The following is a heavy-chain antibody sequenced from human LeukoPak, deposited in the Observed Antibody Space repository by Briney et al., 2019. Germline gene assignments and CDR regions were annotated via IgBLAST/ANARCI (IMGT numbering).Heavy chain of an antibody. CDR1: GFTFSSYW. J-gene: IGHJ4*02. D-gene: IGHD1-26*01. CDR3: ARGGSGSSYLVHI. V-gene: IGHV3-74*01. CDR2: ISTDGSST. Sequence: GGSLRLSCAASGFTFSSYWMHWVRQAPGKGLVWVALISTDGSSTRYADSVKGRFTISRDNAKNTLYVQMNSLRAEDTAVYYCARGGSGSSYLVHIWGQGTLVTVSS.